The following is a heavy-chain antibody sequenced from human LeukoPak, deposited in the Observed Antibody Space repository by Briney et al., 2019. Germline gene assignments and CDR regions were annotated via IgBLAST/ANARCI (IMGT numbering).Heavy chain of an antibody. V-gene: IGHV3-30-3*01. Sequence: PARSLRLSCAASGFAFNTYAMHWLRQAPGKALEWVTVISYDGNTIHYADSVKGRFTISRDNSKNTLYLQMDSLRPEDTAIYYCGRSGGLPKFDWWGQGTLVTVSS. CDR3: GRSGGLPKFDW. CDR1: GFAFNTYA. CDR2: ISYDGNTI. J-gene: IGHJ4*02.